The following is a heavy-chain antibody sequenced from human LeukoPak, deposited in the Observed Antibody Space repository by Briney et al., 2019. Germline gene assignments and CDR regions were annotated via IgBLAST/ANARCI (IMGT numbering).Heavy chain of an antibody. Sequence: GGSLRLSCAASGFTFSDYYMTWIRQAPGKGLEWVSYISSSGSTIYYADSVKGRFTISRDNSKNAVFLQMNSLRADDTAVYYCTKVRSGSSNWALRVFDYWGQGALVTVSS. CDR1: GFTFSDYY. CDR2: ISSSGSTI. J-gene: IGHJ4*02. V-gene: IGHV3-11*01. D-gene: IGHD4-11*01. CDR3: TKVRSGSSNWALRVFDY.